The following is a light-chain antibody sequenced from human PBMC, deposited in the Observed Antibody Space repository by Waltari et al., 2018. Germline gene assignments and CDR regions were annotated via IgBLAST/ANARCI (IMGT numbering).Light chain of an antibody. J-gene: IGKJ5*01. CDR1: QSLVYTDGISY. V-gene: IGKV2-30*01. CDR3: MQATHWPVT. CDR2: KVS. Sequence: DVGLTQSPLSLPVTLGQPASISCRSSQSLVYTDGISYLNWFHQRPGQAPRRLLYKVSIRDSGAPDRFSGSGSGTEFTLMISSVEADDVGVYFCMQATHWPVTFGQGTRLE.